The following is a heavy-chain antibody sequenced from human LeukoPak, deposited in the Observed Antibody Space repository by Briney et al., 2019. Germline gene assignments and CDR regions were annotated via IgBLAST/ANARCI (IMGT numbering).Heavy chain of an antibody. D-gene: IGHD3-10*01. CDR2: IYYSGST. V-gene: IGHV4-59*12. J-gene: IGHJ6*03. CDR1: GGSISSYY. CDR3: ASARGYYYYMDV. Sequence: PSETLSLTCTVSGGSISSYYWSWIRQPPGKGLEWIGSIYYSGSTNYIPSLRGRVTISLDTSKNQFSLNLSSVTAADTAVYYCASARGYYYYMDVWGKGTTVTVSS.